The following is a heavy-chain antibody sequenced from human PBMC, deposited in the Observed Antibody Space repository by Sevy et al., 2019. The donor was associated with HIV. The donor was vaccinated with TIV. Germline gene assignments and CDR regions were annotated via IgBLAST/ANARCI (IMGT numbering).Heavy chain of an antibody. CDR1: GSTFSKPW. CDR2: IKSKTDGGTI. V-gene: IGHV3-15*01. J-gene: IGHJ4*02. CDR3: TTGSYSSSIYFEH. D-gene: IGHD6-6*01. Sequence: GGSLRLSCAASGSTFSKPWMTWVRQAPGRGLEWVGRIKSKTDGGTIDYAVPVKGRFTISRDDSKNTLYLQMNSLKTEDTAVYYCTTGSYSSSIYFEHWGQGTLVTVSS.